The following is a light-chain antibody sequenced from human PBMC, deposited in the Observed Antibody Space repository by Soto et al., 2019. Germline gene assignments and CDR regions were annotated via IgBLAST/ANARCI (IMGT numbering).Light chain of an antibody. CDR2: AAA. Sequence: DIQITQPPSSLSASVGDRVTITCRGSQSISSYLNWYQQKPGNAPKILIYAAASLQSVVPSRLSGSGSGKDFTLTISSLQPEDFAAYYCQQSDIPPWTFGQGIKVEIK. V-gene: IGKV1-39*01. CDR3: QQSDIPPWT. J-gene: IGKJ1*01. CDR1: QSISSY.